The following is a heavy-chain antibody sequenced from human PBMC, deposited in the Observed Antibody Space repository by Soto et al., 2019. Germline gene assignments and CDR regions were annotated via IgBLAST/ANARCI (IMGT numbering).Heavy chain of an antibody. CDR2: INQSGST. J-gene: IGHJ6*01. Sequence: SETLSLTCAFYAGSFSCYYWSCIRQPPGKGLEWIGEINQSGSTNYNPSLKSRVTISVDTSKNQFSLKLSSVTAADTAVYYCAREEGTRSSYHYTGMDVWRQGTTVMVS. D-gene: IGHD2-2*01. CDR3: AREEGTRSSYHYTGMDV. CDR1: AGSFSCYY. V-gene: IGHV4-34*01.